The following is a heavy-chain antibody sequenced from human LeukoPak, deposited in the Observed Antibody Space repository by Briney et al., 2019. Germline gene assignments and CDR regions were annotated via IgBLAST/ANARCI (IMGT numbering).Heavy chain of an antibody. Sequence: PRGSQRLSCAASGFSLSTYSLNWVRQTPGKGLEWLSYISVSGTIHYADSVKGRFSIPRDNGRNSVSLQMNRLRAGDTGVYFCATAPHGASDYVDVWGRGTTVSVSS. J-gene: IGHJ6*03. V-gene: IGHV3-48*01. CDR2: ISVSGTI. CDR1: GFSLSTYS. CDR3: ATAPHGASDYVDV. D-gene: IGHD3-10*01.